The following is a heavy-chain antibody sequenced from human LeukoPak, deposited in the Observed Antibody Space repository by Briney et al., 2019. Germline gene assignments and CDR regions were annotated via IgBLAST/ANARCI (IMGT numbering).Heavy chain of an antibody. CDR1: RFTFSSYA. CDR3: AKDPPRDHYDRRDYFDY. V-gene: IGHV3-23*01. D-gene: IGHD3-22*01. Sequence: GGSLRLSCAASRFTFSSYAMSWVRQAPGKGLEWVSAISGSGGSTYYADSVKGRFTISRDNSKNTLYLQMNSLRAEDTAVYYCAKDPPRDHYDRRDYFDYWGQGTLVTVSS. CDR2: ISGSGGST. J-gene: IGHJ4*02.